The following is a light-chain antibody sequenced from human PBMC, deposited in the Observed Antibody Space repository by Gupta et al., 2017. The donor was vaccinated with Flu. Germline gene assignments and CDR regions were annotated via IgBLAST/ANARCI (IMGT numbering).Light chain of an antibody. V-gene: IGKV3-15*01. Sequence: GERATLSCRASQSVSSSLAWYQQKPGQAHRLIIHGACSRATGFPARFSGSGSGTDFTRTISGLQSEDVAVYYCQQYKSWPSTFGQGTKVEIK. CDR2: GAC. CDR3: QQYKSWPST. CDR1: QSVSSS. J-gene: IGKJ1*01.